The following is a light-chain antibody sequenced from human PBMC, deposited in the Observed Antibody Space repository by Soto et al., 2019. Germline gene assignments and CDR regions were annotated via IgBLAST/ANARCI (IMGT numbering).Light chain of an antibody. V-gene: IGLV2-14*01. CDR1: SSDVGGYNY. CDR3: SSYTSSSTPDV. CDR2: DVS. Sequence: QSALTQPASVSGSPGQSITISCTGTSSDVGGYNYVSWYQQHPGKAPKLIIYDVSNRPSGVSNRFSGSKSGNTASLTISGLHAEDEADYYCSSYTSSSTPDVFGTGTKLTVL. J-gene: IGLJ1*01.